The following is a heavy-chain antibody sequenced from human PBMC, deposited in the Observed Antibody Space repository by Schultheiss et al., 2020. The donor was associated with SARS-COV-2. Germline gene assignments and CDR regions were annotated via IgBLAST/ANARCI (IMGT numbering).Heavy chain of an antibody. CDR1: GFTFSSYA. D-gene: IGHD6-19*01. J-gene: IGHJ5*02. Sequence: GGSLRLSCAASGFTFSSYAMSWVRQAPGKGLEWVSAISGSGGSTYYADSVKGRFTISRDNSKNTLYLQMNTLRAEDTAVYYCAKDTSIAVAGSSPDPWGQGTLVTVSS. V-gene: IGHV3-23*01. CDR3: AKDTSIAVAGSSPDP. CDR2: ISGSGGST.